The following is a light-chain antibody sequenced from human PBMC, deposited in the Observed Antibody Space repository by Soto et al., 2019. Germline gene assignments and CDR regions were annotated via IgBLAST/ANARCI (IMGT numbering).Light chain of an antibody. V-gene: IGLV2-14*03. Sequence: QSALTQPASVSGSPGQSITISCTGTSSDVGGYNYVCWYQQHPGKAPKFMIYDVSSRPSGVSNRFSGSKSGNTASLTISGLQAEDEADYYCCSYTTSNTRQIVFGTGTKLTVL. J-gene: IGLJ1*01. CDR3: CSYTTSNTRQIV. CDR2: DVS. CDR1: SSDVGGYNY.